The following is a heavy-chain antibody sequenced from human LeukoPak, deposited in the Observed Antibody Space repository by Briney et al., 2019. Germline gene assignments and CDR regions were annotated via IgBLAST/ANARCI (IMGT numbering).Heavy chain of an antibody. Sequence: GESLKISCRGSGSSFTSYWIGWVRQMPGKGLEWMGIVYPGDSDTKYSPSFQGQVTISADKFISTAYLQWSSLKASDTAMYYCASLSYYDSSGAFDYWGQGTLVTVSS. D-gene: IGHD3-22*01. J-gene: IGHJ4*02. CDR3: ASLSYYDSSGAFDY. V-gene: IGHV5-51*01. CDR2: VYPGDSDT. CDR1: GSSFTSYW.